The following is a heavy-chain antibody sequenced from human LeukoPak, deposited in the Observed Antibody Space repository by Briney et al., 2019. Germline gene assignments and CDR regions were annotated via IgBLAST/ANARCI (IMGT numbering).Heavy chain of an antibody. V-gene: IGHV4-59*01. CDR3: ARERMVRGVPSWVLDY. CDR1: GGSISSYY. Sequence: PSETLSLTCTVSGGSISSYYWSWIRQPPGKGLEWIGYIYYSGSTNYNPSLKSRVTISVDTSKNQFSLKLSSVTAADTAVYYCARERMVRGVPSWVLDYWGQGTLVTVSS. D-gene: IGHD3-10*01. CDR2: IYYSGST. J-gene: IGHJ4*02.